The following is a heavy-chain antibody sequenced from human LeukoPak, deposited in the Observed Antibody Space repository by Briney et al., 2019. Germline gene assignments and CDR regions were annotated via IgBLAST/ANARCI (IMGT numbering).Heavy chain of an antibody. V-gene: IGHV4-30-2*01. CDR1: GGSISSGGYS. CDR2: IYHSGST. D-gene: IGHD6-19*01. J-gene: IGHJ4*02. CDR3: ASFSSGWYFDY. Sequence: QTLSLTCAVSGGSISSGGYSWSWIRQPPGKGLEWIGYIYHSGSTYYNPSLKSRVTISVDRSKNQFSLKLSSVTAADTAVYYCASFSSGWYFDYWGQGTLVTVSS.